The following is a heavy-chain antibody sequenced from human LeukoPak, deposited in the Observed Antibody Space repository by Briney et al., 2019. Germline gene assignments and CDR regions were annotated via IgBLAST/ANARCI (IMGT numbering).Heavy chain of an antibody. CDR3: ARERAHYYGSGSRPEY. CDR1: GGSIRSYY. V-gene: IGHV4-59*01. D-gene: IGHD3-10*01. CDR2: INYSGST. Sequence: SETLSLTCSVSGGSIRSYYWSWIRQPPGKGLEWIGNINYSGSTNYNPSLKSRVTISVDTSKNQFSLKLSSVTAADTAVYYCARERAHYYGSGSRPEYWGQGTLVTVSS. J-gene: IGHJ4*02.